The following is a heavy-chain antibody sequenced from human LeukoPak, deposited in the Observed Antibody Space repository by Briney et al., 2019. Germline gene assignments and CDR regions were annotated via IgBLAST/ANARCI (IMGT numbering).Heavy chain of an antibody. CDR1: GFTFSSYD. Sequence: GGTLRLSCAASGFTFSSYDMSWVRQAPGKVLEWVSAISGSGDTTYYADSVKGRFTVSRDNSENTLYLQMNSLRAEDTAVYYCAKDLEYYYGSGNDYWGQGTLVTVSS. V-gene: IGHV3-23*01. CDR3: AKDLEYYYGSGNDY. CDR2: ISGSGDTT. J-gene: IGHJ4*02. D-gene: IGHD3-10*01.